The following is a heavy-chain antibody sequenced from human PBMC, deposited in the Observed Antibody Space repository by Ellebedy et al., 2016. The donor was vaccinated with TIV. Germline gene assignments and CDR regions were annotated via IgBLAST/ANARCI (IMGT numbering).Heavy chain of an antibody. Sequence: SVKVSCXASGGTFSSYAISWVRQAPGQGLEWMGGIIPIFGTANYAQKFQGRVTITADESTSTAYMELSSLRSEDTAVYYCARDRTTYCSGGSCYFAFDIWGQGTMVTVSS. D-gene: IGHD2-15*01. J-gene: IGHJ3*02. CDR3: ARDRTTYCSGGSCYFAFDI. CDR1: GGTFSSYA. CDR2: IIPIFGTA. V-gene: IGHV1-69*13.